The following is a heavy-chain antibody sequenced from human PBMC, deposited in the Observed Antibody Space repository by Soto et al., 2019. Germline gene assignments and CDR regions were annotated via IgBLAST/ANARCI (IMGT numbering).Heavy chain of an antibody. J-gene: IGHJ3*02. D-gene: IGHD3-16*02. CDR3: ASIPAYDYVWGSYRYSFRAFES. V-gene: IGHV4-39*01. CDR1: GGSISTTGYY. CDR2: VYYGGST. Sequence: PSETLSLTCTVSGGSISTTGYYWGWIRQTPGKGLEWIGSVYYGGSTHYNPSLQSRVTISVDTSKSQFSLKLTSVTAADTAVYFCASIPAYDYVWGSYRYSFRAFESWGQGTMVTVSS.